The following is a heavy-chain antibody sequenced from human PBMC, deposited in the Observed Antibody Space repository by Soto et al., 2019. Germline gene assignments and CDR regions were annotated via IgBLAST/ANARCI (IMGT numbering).Heavy chain of an antibody. CDR1: GFTFSSYA. CDR2: ISYDGSNK. V-gene: IGHV3-30*18. CDR3: AKDEGVGATLGLPSGNDY. D-gene: IGHD1-26*01. Sequence: QAHLVESGGGVVQPGRSLRLSCAASGFTFSSYAMHWVRQAPGKGLEWVAVISYDGSNKYYADSVKGRLTISRDNSRDTLYLQMNSLQADDTAVYYCAKDEGVGATLGLPSGNDYWGQGTLVTVSS. J-gene: IGHJ4*02.